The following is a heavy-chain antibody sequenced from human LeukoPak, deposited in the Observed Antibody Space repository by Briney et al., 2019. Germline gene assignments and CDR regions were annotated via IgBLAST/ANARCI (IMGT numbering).Heavy chain of an antibody. CDR3: AKALYYYDSSGHTIDY. CDR1: GFTFSSYG. J-gene: IGHJ4*02. CDR2: ISYDGSNK. Sequence: GGSLRLSCAASGFTFSSYGMHWVRQARGKGLERVAVISYDGSNKYYADSVKGRFTISRDNSKNTLYLQMNSLRAEDTAVYYCAKALYYYDSSGHTIDYWGQGTLVTVSS. D-gene: IGHD3-22*01. V-gene: IGHV3-30*18.